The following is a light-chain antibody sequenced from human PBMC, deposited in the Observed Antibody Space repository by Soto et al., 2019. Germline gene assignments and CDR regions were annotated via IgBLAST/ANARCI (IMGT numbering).Light chain of an antibody. V-gene: IGKV1-39*01. Sequence: DIQLTQSPSFLSTSVGDRVTITCRASQRIDNFLNSYQQKPRKAPKLLIYGASSLQSRFPSRFSGSGSGTDFTLTITRLRSEDSATYPCHQRYQTYLSSFGQGTKADIK. CDR3: HQRYQTYLSS. CDR1: QRIDNF. CDR2: GAS. J-gene: IGKJ2*01.